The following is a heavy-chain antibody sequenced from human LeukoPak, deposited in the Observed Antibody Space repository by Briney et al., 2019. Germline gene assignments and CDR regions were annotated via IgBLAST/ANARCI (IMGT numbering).Heavy chain of an antibody. CDR2: ISGSGGST. CDR3: AKGRVVVVITEPAFDY. CDR1: GFTFSSYA. V-gene: IGHV3-23*01. J-gene: IGHJ4*02. D-gene: IGHD3-22*01. Sequence: PGGSLRLSCAASGFTFSSYAMSWVRQAPGKGLEWVSAISGSGGSTYYADSVKGRFTISRDNSKNTLYLQMNSLRAADTAVYYCAKGRVVVVITEPAFDYWGQGTLVTVSS.